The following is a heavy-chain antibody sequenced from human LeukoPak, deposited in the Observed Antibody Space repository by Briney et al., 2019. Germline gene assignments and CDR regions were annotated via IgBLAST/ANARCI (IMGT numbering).Heavy chain of an antibody. CDR2: IYHSGST. CDR3: ASWDRLDSGSAN. Sequence: GSLRLSCAASGFTFSNAWMSWVRQPPGKGLEWIGEIYHSGSTNYNPSLKSRVTISVDKSKNQFSLKLSSVTAADTAVYYCASWDRLDSGSANWGQGTLVTVSS. CDR1: GFTFSNAW. V-gene: IGHV4-4*02. J-gene: IGHJ4*02. D-gene: IGHD1-26*01.